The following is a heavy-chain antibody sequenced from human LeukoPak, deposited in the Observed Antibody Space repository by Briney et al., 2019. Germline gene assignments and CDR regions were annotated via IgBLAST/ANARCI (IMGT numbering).Heavy chain of an antibody. CDR2: IRYDGSNK. CDR1: GFTFSSYG. V-gene: IGHV3-30*02. Sequence: GGSLRLSCAASGFTFSSYGMHWVRQAPGKGLEWVAFIRYDGSNKYYADSVKGRFTVSRDNSKNTLYLQMNSLRAEDTAVYYCAKDPYHAIFGVVIGTFDPWGQETLVTVSS. D-gene: IGHD3-3*01. J-gene: IGHJ5*02. CDR3: AKDPYHAIFGVVIGTFDP.